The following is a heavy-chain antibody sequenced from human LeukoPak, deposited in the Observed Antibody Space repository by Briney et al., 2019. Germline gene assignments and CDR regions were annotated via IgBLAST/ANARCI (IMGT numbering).Heavy chain of an antibody. V-gene: IGHV3-21*01. J-gene: IGHJ6*02. CDR1: GFTFSSYS. CDR2: ISSSSSYI. D-gene: IGHD3-22*01. CDR3: AREDYYYDSSGYSYYYYGMDV. Sequence: SGGSLRLSCAASGFTFSSYSMNGVRQAPGKGLEGVSSISSSSSYIYYADSVRGRFTISRDNAKNSLYLQMNSLRAEDTAVYYCAREDYYYDSSGYSYYYYGMDVWGQGTTVTVSS.